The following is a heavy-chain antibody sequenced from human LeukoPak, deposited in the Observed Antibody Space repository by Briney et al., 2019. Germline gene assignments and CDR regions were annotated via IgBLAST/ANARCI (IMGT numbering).Heavy chain of an antibody. V-gene: IGHV3-7*01. CDR1: GFTFSSYW. D-gene: IGHD3-22*01. CDR3: ARVFYDSSGYLLFDY. J-gene: IGHJ4*02. Sequence: GGSLRLSCAASGFTFSSYWMSWVRQAPGKGLEWVANIKKDGSEKYYVDAVKGRFTISRDNAKTSLYLQMNSLRAEDTAVYYCARVFYDSSGYLLFDYWGQGTLVTVSS. CDR2: IKKDGSEK.